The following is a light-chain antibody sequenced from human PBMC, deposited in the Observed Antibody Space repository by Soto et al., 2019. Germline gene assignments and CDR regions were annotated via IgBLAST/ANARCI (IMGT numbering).Light chain of an antibody. Sequence: QSVLTQPPSVSAAPGQKVTISCSGSSSNIGNNYVSWYQQLPGTAPKLLIYTNNQRPSGVPDRFSGSKSGTSASLAISGLQSEDEADYYCATWDDSLNGYVFGTGTKLTVL. V-gene: IGLV1-44*01. CDR1: SSNIGNNY. CDR2: TNN. CDR3: ATWDDSLNGYV. J-gene: IGLJ1*01.